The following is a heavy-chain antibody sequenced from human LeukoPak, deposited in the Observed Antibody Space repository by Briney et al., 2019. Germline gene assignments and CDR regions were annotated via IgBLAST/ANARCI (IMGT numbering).Heavy chain of an antibody. CDR1: GFTFSSHW. Sequence: GGSLRLSCAASGFTFSSHWMHWVRQAPGKGLVWVSRINSDGSRTSYADSVKGRFTISRDNAKNTLYLQMNSLRAEDTAVYYCAKDRTEYGSGINWGQGILVIVSS. V-gene: IGHV3-74*01. CDR2: INSDGSRT. CDR3: AKDRTEYGSGIN. D-gene: IGHD3-10*01. J-gene: IGHJ4*02.